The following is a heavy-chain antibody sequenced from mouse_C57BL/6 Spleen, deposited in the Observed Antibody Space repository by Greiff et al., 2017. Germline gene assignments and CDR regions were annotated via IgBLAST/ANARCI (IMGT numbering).Heavy chain of an antibody. CDR1: GYTFTTYP. CDR2: FNPYNDDT. CDR3: ARRRTFVYYFDY. J-gene: IGHJ2*01. V-gene: IGHV1-47*01. Sequence: VQLQQSGAELVKPGASVKMSCKASGYTFTTYPIEWMKQTHGKSLEWIGNFNPYNDDTKYNEKFKGKATVTVEKSSNTVYSERSRVTADYYAVDYCARRRTFVYYFDYWGQGTTLTVSS.